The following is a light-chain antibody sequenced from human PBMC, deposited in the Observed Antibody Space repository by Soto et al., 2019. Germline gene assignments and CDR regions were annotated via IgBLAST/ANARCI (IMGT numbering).Light chain of an antibody. Sequence: QSALTQPASVSGSPGQSITIPCTGTISDVGGYIHVSWYQQHPGKAPKLIIYDVTNRPSGVSNRFSGSKSANTASLTISGLQAEDEADYYCSSYTGSGSLLFGGGTQLTVL. J-gene: IGLJ2*01. CDR1: ISDVGGYIH. CDR3: SSYTGSGSLL. V-gene: IGLV2-14*03. CDR2: DVT.